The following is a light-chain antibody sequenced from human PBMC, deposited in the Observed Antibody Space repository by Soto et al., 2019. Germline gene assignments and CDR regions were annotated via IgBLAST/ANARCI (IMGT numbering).Light chain of an antibody. CDR1: QDIWNF. CDR3: QKYSSVPV. Sequence: IQMTQSPTSLSASVGDRVTITCRASQDIWNFVAWYQQKPGKAPKLLIYAASTLQSGVPSRFSGSGSGTDFTLTINSLQPEDVATYSCQKYSSVPVFGPGTKVEIK. V-gene: IGKV1-27*01. J-gene: IGKJ3*01. CDR2: AAS.